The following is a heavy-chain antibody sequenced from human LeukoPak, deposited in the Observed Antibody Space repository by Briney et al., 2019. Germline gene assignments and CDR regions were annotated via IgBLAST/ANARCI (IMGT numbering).Heavy chain of an antibody. D-gene: IGHD2-15*01. Sequence: GGSLRLSCAASGFTFSSYAMSWVRQAPGRGLEWVSSITSSGSYIYYADSVKGRFTISRDNAKNSLYLQMNSLRDEDTAVYYCARTRGGSIDYWGQGTLVTVSS. CDR2: ITSSGSYI. J-gene: IGHJ4*02. CDR3: ARTRGGSIDY. V-gene: IGHV3-21*01. CDR1: GFTFSSYA.